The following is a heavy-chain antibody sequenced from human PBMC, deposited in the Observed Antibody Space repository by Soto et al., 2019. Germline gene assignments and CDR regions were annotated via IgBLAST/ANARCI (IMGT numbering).Heavy chain of an antibody. CDR3: ARHESDFWSPWFDP. Sequence: SETLSLTCTVSGGSISSYYWSWIRQPPGKGLERIGYIYYSGSTNYNPSLKSRVTISVDTSKNQFSLKLSSVTAADTAVYYCARHESDFWSPWFDPWGQGTLVTVSS. V-gene: IGHV4-59*08. CDR1: GGSISSYY. CDR2: IYYSGST. D-gene: IGHD3-3*01. J-gene: IGHJ5*02.